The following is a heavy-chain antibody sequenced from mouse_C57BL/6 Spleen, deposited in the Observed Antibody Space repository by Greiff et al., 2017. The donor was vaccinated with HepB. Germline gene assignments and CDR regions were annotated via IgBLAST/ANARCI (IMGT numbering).Heavy chain of an antibody. J-gene: IGHJ2*01. D-gene: IGHD1-1*02. Sequence: QVQLQESGPGLVQPSQTLSITCTASGFSLTSYGVHWVRQSPGKGLEWLGVIWSGGSTDYNAAFISRLSISKDNSKSQVFFKMNSLQADDTAIDYCAGEGTMASYYFDYWGQGTTLTVSS. CDR3: AGEGTMASYYFDY. V-gene: IGHV2-2*01. CDR2: IWSGGST. CDR1: GFSLTSYG.